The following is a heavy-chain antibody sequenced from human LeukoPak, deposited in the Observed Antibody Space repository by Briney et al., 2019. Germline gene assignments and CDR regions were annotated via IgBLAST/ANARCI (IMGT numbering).Heavy chain of an antibody. V-gene: IGHV3-48*03. CDR3: ARDYSSGWCMDV. D-gene: IGHD6-19*01. CDR1: GFTFSSYE. J-gene: IGHJ6*03. CDR2: ISSSGSTI. Sequence: TGGSLRLSCAASGFTFSSYEMNWVRQAPGKGLEWVSYISSSGSTIYYADSVKGRFTISRDNAKNSLYLQMNSLRAEDTAVYYCARDYSSGWCMDVWGKGTTVTISS.